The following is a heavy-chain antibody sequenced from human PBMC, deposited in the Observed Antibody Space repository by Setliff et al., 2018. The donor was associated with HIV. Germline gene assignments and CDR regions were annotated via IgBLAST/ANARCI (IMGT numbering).Heavy chain of an antibody. J-gene: IGHJ4*02. D-gene: IGHD3-16*02. CDR1: GGSISSYY. CDR3: AGAITFGGVIVH. CDR2: IYYSGST. V-gene: IGHV4-59*01. Sequence: SETLSLTCTVSGGSISSYYWSWIRQPPGKGLVWIGYIYYSGSTNYNPSLKSRVTISVDTSKNQFSLKLSSVTAADTAVYYCAGAITFGGVIVHWGQGTLVTVSS.